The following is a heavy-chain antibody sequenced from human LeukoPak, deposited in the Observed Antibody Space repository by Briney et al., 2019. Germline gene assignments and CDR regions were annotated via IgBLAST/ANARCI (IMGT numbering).Heavy chain of an antibody. CDR3: ATGGPLGIPGAWGGPQDY. D-gene: IGHD3-16*01. V-gene: IGHV1-24*01. Sequence: ASVRVSCKFSGYTLTELSMHWVRQAPGKGLEWMGGFDPEGGERMDAQKFQGRLTVTEDTSTHTAYVELNSLTAEDTPVYYCATGGPLGIPGAWGGPQDYWGQGTLVTVS. CDR1: GYTLTELS. J-gene: IGHJ4*02. CDR2: FDPEGGER.